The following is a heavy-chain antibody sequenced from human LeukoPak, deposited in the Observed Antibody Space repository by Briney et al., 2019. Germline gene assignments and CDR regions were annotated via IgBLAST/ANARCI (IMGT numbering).Heavy chain of an antibody. CDR2: IYSGGST. CDR3: AREGDYGGYYFDY. CDR1: GGSISSNY. V-gene: IGHV3-66*01. D-gene: IGHD4-23*01. Sequence: ETLSLTCTVSGGSISSNYMSWVRQAPGKGLEWVSVIYSGGSTYYADSVKGRFTISRDNSKNTLYLQMNSLRAEDTAVYYCAREGDYGGYYFDYWGQGTLVAVSS. J-gene: IGHJ4*02.